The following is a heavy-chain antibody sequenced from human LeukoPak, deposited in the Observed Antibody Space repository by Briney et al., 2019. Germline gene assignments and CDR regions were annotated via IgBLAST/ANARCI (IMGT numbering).Heavy chain of an antibody. CDR2: INPSGGST. CDR3: ARATWYGGNPSGAFDI. J-gene: IGHJ3*02. V-gene: IGHV1-46*01. D-gene: IGHD4/OR15-4a*01. CDR1: GYTFTNYH. Sequence: GASVKVSCKASGYTFTNYHLHWVRQAPGQGLEWMGIINPSGGSTSYAQKFQDRVTMTRDTSTSTVYMELNSLRSEDTAVYYCARATWYGGNPSGAFDIWGQGTMVTVFS.